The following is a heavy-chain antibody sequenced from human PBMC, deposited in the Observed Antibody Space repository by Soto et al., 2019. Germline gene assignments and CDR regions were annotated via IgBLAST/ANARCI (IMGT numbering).Heavy chain of an antibody. CDR3: ARDYRYGDYYYYGMDV. D-gene: IGHD4-17*01. J-gene: IGHJ6*02. V-gene: IGHV4-31*03. CDR1: GGSISSGGYY. Sequence: QVQLQESGPGLVKPSQTLSLTCTVSGGSISSGGYYWSWIRQHPGKGLEWIGYIYYSGSTYYNPSLKSRVTISXXTXNXQFSLKLSSVTAADTAVYYCARDYRYGDYYYYGMDVWGQGTTVTVSS. CDR2: IYYSGST.